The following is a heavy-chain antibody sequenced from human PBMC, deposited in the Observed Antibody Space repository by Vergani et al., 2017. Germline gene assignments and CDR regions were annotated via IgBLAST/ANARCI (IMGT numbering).Heavy chain of an antibody. CDR2: ISGSGGST. V-gene: IGHV3-23*01. Sequence: EVQLLESGGGLVQPGGSLRLSCAASGFTFSSYAMSWVRQAPGKGLEWVSAISGSGGSTYYADSVKGRFTISRENAKNSVYLQMNSLRAGDTAVYYCARARHYDILTGYETYYFDYWGQGTLVTVSS. CDR3: ARARHYDILTGYETYYFDY. D-gene: IGHD3-9*01. CDR1: GFTFSSYA. J-gene: IGHJ4*02.